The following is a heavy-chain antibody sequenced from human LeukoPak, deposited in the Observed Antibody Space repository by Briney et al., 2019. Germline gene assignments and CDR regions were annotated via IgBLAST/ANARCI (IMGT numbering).Heavy chain of an antibody. CDR1: GFTFSSYA. CDR2: IYSGGST. D-gene: IGHD3-16*01. CDR3: ATSRSRPYEFDY. V-gene: IGHV3-53*01. J-gene: IGHJ4*02. Sequence: GGSLRLSCAASGFTFSSYAMHWVRQAPGKGLEWVSVIYSGGSTYYADSVKGRFTISRDNSKDTLYLQMNSLRAEDTAVYYCATSRSRPYEFDYWGQGTLVTVSS.